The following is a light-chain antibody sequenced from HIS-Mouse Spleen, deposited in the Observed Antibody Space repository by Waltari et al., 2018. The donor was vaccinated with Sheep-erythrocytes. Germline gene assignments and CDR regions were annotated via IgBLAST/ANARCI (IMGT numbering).Light chain of an antibody. V-gene: IGLV2-8*01. CDR2: AVS. J-gene: IGLJ3*02. CDR1: SSDVGGYNY. CDR3: SSYAGSNNWV. Sequence: QSALTQPPSASGSPGQSVTISCTGTSSDVGGYNYVSWYQQHPGKAPKLMIYAVSKRPAGVPYRFSGSKSGNTASLTVSGLQAEDEADYYCSSYAGSNNWVFGGGTKLTVL.